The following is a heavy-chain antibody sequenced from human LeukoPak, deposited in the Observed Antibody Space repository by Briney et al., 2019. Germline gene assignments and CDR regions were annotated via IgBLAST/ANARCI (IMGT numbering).Heavy chain of an antibody. V-gene: IGHV1-24*01. CDR2: FDPEDGET. Sequence: ASVTVSCKVSGYTLTELSMHWVRQAPGKGLEWMGGFDPEDGETIYAQKFQGRVTMTEDTSTDTAYMELSSLRSEDTAVYYCATGLYDSSGYSTTLLGYWGQGTLVTVSS. J-gene: IGHJ4*02. CDR3: ATGLYDSSGYSTTLLGY. CDR1: GYTLTELS. D-gene: IGHD3-22*01.